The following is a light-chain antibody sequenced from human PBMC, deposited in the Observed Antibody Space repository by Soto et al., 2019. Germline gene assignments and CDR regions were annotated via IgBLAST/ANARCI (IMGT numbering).Light chain of an antibody. CDR3: ETWDRNTWV. CDR2: LEGSGSY. Sequence: QYVLTQSSSASASLGSSVKLTCTLSSGHSSYIIAWHQQQPGKAPRYLMKLEGSGSYNKGSGVPDRFSGSSSGADRYLTISNLQFEDEADYYCETWDRNTWVFGGGTKLTVL. V-gene: IGLV4-60*02. CDR1: SGHSSYI. J-gene: IGLJ3*02.